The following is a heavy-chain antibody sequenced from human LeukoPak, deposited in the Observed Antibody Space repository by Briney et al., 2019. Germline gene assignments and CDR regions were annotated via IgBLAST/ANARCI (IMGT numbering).Heavy chain of an antibody. J-gene: IGHJ3*02. CDR3: AREHYDCVAFDI. D-gene: IGHD3-22*01. V-gene: IGHV3-74*01. CDR1: EFTFSSYG. CDR2: IKTDGSST. Sequence: GGSLRLSCAASEFTFSSYGMYWVRQTPGKGLVWVSRIKTDGSSTSYADSVKGRFTISRDNAKNTLYLQMNSLRAEDTAVYYCAREHYDCVAFDIWGQGTMVTVSS.